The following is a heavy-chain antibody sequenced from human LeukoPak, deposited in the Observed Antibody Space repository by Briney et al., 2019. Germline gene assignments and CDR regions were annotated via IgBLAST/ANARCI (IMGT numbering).Heavy chain of an antibody. CDR2: IRYDESDK. V-gene: IGHV3-30*02. Sequence: PGGSLRLSCATSGFTFSHYGMHWVRQPPGRGLDWVAHIRYDESDKYYADSVRGRFTISRDISKNTLYLQMNSLRAEDTAVYYCARFYGDWIAFDIWGQGTMVTVSS. CDR1: GFTFSHYG. CDR3: ARFYGDWIAFDI. D-gene: IGHD4-17*01. J-gene: IGHJ3*02.